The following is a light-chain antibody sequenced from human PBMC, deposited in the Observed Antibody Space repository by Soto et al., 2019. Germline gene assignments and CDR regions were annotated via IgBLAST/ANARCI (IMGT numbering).Light chain of an antibody. Sequence: QSALTQPASVSGSPGQSITISCIGTSSDVGSYNLVSWFQQHPGEAPKLIIYEVSDRPSGVSNRFSGSKSGNTASLTISGLQGSDEADYYCCSYAGRINWVFGGGTKLTVL. V-gene: IGLV2-23*02. CDR3: CSYAGRINWV. CDR2: EVS. CDR1: SSDVGSYNL. J-gene: IGLJ3*02.